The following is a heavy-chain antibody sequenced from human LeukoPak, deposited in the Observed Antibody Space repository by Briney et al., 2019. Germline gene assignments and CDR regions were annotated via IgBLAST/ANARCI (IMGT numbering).Heavy chain of an antibody. CDR1: GFTFSSYW. CDR3: ARLNRDYFDY. J-gene: IGHJ4*02. Sequence: PGESLRLTCVASGFTFSSYWMTWVRQPPGKGLEWVANIKEDGSERRYLDSVEGRFTFSRDNAKNSMSLQMTFLKAEDTAVYFCARLNRDYFDYWGRGALVTVSS. CDR2: IKEDGSER. D-gene: IGHD1-14*01. V-gene: IGHV3-7*04.